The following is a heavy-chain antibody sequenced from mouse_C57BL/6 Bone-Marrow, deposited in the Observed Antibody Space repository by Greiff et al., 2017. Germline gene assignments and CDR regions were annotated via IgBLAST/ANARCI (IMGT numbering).Heavy chain of an antibody. D-gene: IGHD1-1*01. V-gene: IGHV1-61*01. CDR1: GYTFTSYW. J-gene: IGHJ3*01. Sequence: QVQLQQPGAELVRPGSSVKLSCKASGYTFTSYWMDWVKQRPGQGLEWIGNIYPSDSETHYNQKFKDKATLTVDKSSSTAYMQLSSLTSEDSAVYYCAMGITTVVAPFAYWGQGTLVTVSA. CDR2: IYPSDSET. CDR3: AMGITTVVAPFAY.